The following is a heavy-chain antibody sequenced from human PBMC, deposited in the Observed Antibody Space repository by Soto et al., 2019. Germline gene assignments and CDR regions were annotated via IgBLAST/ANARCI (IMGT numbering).Heavy chain of an antibody. CDR3: ARSSTAARPGAFDI. CDR1: GYTFTGYY. CDR2: INPNSGGT. J-gene: IGHJ3*02. Sequence: GASVKVSCKASGYTFTGYYMHWVRQAPGQGLEWMGWINPNSGGTNYAQKFQGWVTMTRDTSISTAYMELSRLRSDDTAVYYCARSSTAARPGAFDIWGQGTMVTVSS. D-gene: IGHD6-6*01. V-gene: IGHV1-2*04.